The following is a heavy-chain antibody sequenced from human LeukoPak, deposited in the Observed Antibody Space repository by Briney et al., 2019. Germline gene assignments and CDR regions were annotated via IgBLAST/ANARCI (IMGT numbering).Heavy chain of an antibody. J-gene: IGHJ4*02. Sequence: SETLSLTCAVSGGSISSSSYYWGWIRQPPGKGLEWNASIYYSGSTYYNPSLKSRVTISVDTSKNQFSLKLSSVTAADTAVYYCARAGYSYGYVDYWGQGTLVTVSS. CDR3: ARAGYSYGYVDY. D-gene: IGHD5-18*01. CDR2: IYYSGST. CDR1: GGSISSSSYY. V-gene: IGHV4-39*07.